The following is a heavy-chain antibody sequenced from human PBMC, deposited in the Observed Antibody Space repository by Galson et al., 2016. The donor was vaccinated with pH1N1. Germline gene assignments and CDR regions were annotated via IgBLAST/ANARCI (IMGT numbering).Heavy chain of an antibody. CDR1: GGSISSHY. V-gene: IGHV4-59*11. CDR2: IYYSGST. D-gene: IGHD6-19*01. J-gene: IGHJ4*02. Sequence: QLQLQESGPGLVKPSQTLSLTCTVSGGSISSHYWSWIRQPPGKGLAWIAYIYYSGSTDYNPSLKSRVTISVDTSKNQSSLKLNSVTAADAAVYYCAGSSGWWRLDHWGRGSLVTVS. CDR3: AGSSGWWRLDH.